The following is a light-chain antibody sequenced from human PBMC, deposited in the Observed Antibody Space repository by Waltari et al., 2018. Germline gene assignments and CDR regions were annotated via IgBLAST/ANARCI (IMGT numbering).Light chain of an antibody. J-gene: IGKJ4*01. CDR3: QQYYNAPLT. CDR1: QSVSTY. Sequence: AIRMTQSPSSLSASTGDRVTITCRASQSVSTYLAWYQQKPGKAPKLLIYAASTLQRGVPLRFSGSGSGTDFTLSISCLQSEDFATYYCQQYYNAPLTFGGGTKVEIK. V-gene: IGKV1-8*01. CDR2: AAS.